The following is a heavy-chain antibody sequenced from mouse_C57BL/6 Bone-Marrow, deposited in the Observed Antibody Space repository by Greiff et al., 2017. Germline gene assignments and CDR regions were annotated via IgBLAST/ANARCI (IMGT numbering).Heavy chain of an antibody. Sequence: EVMLVESGGGLVQPGESLKLSCESNEYEFPSHDMSWVRKTPEKRLELVAAINSDGGSTYYPDTMERRFIISRDNTKKTLYLQMSSLRSEETALYYCARLSTASDWYFDVWGTGTTVTVSS. J-gene: IGHJ1*03. V-gene: IGHV5-2*01. D-gene: IGHD1-2*01. CDR2: INSDGGST. CDR3: ARLSTASDWYFDV. CDR1: EYEFPSHD.